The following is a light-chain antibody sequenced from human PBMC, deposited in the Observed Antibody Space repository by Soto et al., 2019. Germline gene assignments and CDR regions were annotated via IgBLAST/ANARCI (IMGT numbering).Light chain of an antibody. CDR3: SSYTSSSTDV. CDR1: SSDVGGYNY. J-gene: IGLJ1*01. CDR2: EVS. V-gene: IGLV2-14*01. Sequence: QSALTQPASVSGSPGQSITISCTGNSSDVGGYNYVSWYQQHPGKAPKLMIYEVSNRPSGVSNRFFGSKSGNTASLTISGLQAEDEADYYFSSYTSSSTDVFGTGTKVTVL.